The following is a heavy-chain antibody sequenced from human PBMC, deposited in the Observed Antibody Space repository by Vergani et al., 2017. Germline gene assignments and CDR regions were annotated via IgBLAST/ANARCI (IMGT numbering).Heavy chain of an antibody. J-gene: IGHJ4*02. CDR1: EYSFGNYW. Sequence: EVELVQSGPEMRKPGESLKISCKGSEYSFGNYWIGWVRQLPGKGLEWMGIISPADSDTRYSPSFQGQVTLSADKSITTAFLQWDSLKSSDTALYYCARHTTYTDSWGQGTLVTVSS. CDR3: ARHTTYTDS. D-gene: IGHD1-1*01. CDR2: ISPADSDT. V-gene: IGHV5-51*01.